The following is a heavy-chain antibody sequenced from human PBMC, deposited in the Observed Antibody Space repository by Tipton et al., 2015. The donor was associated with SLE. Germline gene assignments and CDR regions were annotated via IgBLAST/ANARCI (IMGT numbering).Heavy chain of an antibody. D-gene: IGHD4-11*01. CDR3: ARSPYSNYDRYYYGMDF. V-gene: IGHV4-34*01. CDR1: GGSFSGYY. Sequence: TLSLTCAVYGGSFSGYYWSWIRQPPGKGLEWIGEINHSGSTNYNPSLKSRVTISVDTSKNQFSLKLSSVTAADTAVYYCARSPYSNYDRYYYGMDFWGQGTTVTVSS. CDR2: INHSGST. J-gene: IGHJ6*02.